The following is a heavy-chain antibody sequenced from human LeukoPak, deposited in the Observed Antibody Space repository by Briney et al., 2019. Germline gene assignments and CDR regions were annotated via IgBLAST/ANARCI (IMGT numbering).Heavy chain of an antibody. J-gene: IGHJ4*02. CDR1: GFTFSTYA. V-gene: IGHV3-33*01. D-gene: IGHD4-17*01. Sequence: GGSLRLSCAASGFTFSTYAMHWVRQAPGKGLEWVAVIWSDSTNKYYADSVRGRFTISRDNSKNTLYLQMSSLRAEDTAMYYCARDRLTTVTTFHFDYWGQGTLVAVSS. CDR3: ARDRLTTVTTFHFDY. CDR2: IWSDSTNK.